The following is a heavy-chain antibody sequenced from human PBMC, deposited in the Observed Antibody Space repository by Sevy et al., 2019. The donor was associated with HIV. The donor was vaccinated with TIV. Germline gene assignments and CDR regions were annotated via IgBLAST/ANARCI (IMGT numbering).Heavy chain of an antibody. Sequence: ASVKVSCKASGGTFSSYAISWVRQAPGQGLEWMGGIIPIFGTANYAQKFQGRVTITADESTCTAYMELSSLRSEDTAVYYCARERITIFGVVNHYYYSYGMDVWGQGTTVTVSS. V-gene: IGHV1-69*13. CDR2: IIPIFGTA. J-gene: IGHJ6*02. D-gene: IGHD3-3*01. CDR3: ARERITIFGVVNHYYYSYGMDV. CDR1: GGTFSSYA.